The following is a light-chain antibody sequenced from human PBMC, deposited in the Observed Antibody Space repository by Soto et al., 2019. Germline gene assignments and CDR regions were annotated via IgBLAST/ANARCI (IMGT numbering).Light chain of an antibody. CDR2: GAS. CDR1: PSVTSRY. Sequence: EIVLPQSPGTLSLSPGERATLSCKASPSVTSRYLAWYQQKPGQAPRLLIYGASSRATGIPDRFSGSGSGTDFTLTISRLEPEDFAVYFCQQYNNSPEYTFGQGTKLEIK. V-gene: IGKV3-20*01. J-gene: IGKJ2*01. CDR3: QQYNNSPEYT.